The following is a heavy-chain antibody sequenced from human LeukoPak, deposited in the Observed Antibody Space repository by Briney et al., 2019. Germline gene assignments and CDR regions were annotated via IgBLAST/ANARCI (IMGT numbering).Heavy chain of an antibody. Sequence: GGSLRLSCAASGFTFSTYWMHWVRQAPGKGLVWVSRINIDGSSTAYADSVKGRFTISRDNAKNTLYLQMNSLRVEDTAFYYCVRDVYGAGNYWGQGTLVTVSS. J-gene: IGHJ4*02. D-gene: IGHD5/OR15-5a*01. CDR3: VRDVYGAGNY. V-gene: IGHV3-74*01. CDR2: INIDGSST. CDR1: GFTFSTYW.